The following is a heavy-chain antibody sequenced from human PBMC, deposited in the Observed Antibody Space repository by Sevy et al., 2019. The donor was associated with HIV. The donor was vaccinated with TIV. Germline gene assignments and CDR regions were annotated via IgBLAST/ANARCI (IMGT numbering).Heavy chain of an antibody. J-gene: IGHJ3*02. Sequence: ASVKVSCKASGGTFSSYAISWVRQAPGQGLEWMGGIIPIFGTANYAQKFQGRVTITADKSTSTAYMELSSLRSEDTAVYYCARGYSNSWRSPYDAFDIWGQGTMVTVSS. CDR3: ARGYSNSWRSPYDAFDI. D-gene: IGHD6-13*01. CDR2: IIPIFGTA. CDR1: GGTFSSYA. V-gene: IGHV1-69*06.